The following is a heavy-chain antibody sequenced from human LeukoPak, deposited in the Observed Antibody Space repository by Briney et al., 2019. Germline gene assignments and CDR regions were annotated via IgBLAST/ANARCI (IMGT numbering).Heavy chain of an antibody. CDR2: TSGSGGRT. V-gene: IGHV3-23*01. J-gene: IGHJ4*02. CDR1: GFTFSSHG. D-gene: IGHD7-27*01. CDR3: ARGWGNIRTTGSSFDN. Sequence: GGSLRLSCAASGFTFSSHGMHWVRQAPGKGLEWVSVTSGSGGRTYYADSVKGRFTISRDNSRNTVYLQMNSLTVEDTAVYYCARGWGNIRTTGSSFDNWGQGTLVTVSS.